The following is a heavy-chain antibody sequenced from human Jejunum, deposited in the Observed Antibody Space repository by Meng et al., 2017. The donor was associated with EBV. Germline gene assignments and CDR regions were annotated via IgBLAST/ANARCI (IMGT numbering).Heavy chain of an antibody. CDR1: GFTVSRDN. Sequence: EVALGESGGGLIPLGGSLVLSWAAPGFTVSRDNMSWVRQAPGKGLEWVAVISTGGSIFYADSVKGRFTISRDNSKNTLYLQMNSLGAEDTAVYYCARHRDVDYHLHYWGQGSLVTVSS. CDR2: ISTGGSI. J-gene: IGHJ4*02. CDR3: ARHRDVDYHLHY. V-gene: IGHV3-53*01. D-gene: IGHD4-17*01.